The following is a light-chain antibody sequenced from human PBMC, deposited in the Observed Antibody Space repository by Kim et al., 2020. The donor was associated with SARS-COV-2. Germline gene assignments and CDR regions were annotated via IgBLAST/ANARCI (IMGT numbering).Light chain of an antibody. Sequence: GQSVTSSCTGTSSNIGTNNRVSWYQQPPGTAPKLMIYEVNNRPSGVPDRFSGSKSGNTASLTISGLQSEDEADYYCSSFTSSSTFVFGGGTQLTVL. CDR3: SSFTSSSTFV. CDR2: EVN. CDR1: SSNIGTNNR. J-gene: IGLJ2*01. V-gene: IGLV2-18*02.